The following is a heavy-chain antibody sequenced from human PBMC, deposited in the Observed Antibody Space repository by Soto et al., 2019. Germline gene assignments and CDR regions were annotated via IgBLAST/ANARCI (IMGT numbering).Heavy chain of an antibody. J-gene: IGHJ4*02. CDR2: IYYSGST. V-gene: IGHV4-59*01. CDR1: GGSISSYY. CDR3: ARGRWLQRYYFDY. Sequence: SETLSLTCTVPGGSISSYYWSWIRQPPGKGLEWIGYIYYSGSTNYNPSLKSRVTISVDTSKNQFSLKLSSVTAADTAVYYCARGRWLQRYYFDYWGQGTLVTVSS. D-gene: IGHD5-12*01.